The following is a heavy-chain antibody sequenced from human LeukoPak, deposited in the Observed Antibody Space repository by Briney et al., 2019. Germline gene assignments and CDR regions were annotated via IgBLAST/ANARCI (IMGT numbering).Heavy chain of an antibody. V-gene: IGHV4-34*01. CDR3: ARGLDY. Sequence: PSETLSLTCAVYGVSFSGYYWSWIRQPPGKGLEWIGEINHSGSTNYNPSLKSRVTISVDTSKNQFSLKLSSVTAADTAMYYCARGLDYWGQGTLVTVSS. J-gene: IGHJ4*02. CDR1: GVSFSGYY. CDR2: INHSGST.